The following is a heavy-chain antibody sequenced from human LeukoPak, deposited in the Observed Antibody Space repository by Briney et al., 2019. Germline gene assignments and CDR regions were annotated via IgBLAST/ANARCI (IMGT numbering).Heavy chain of an antibody. CDR1: GFTFSSYA. D-gene: IGHD3-10*01. CDR2: ISGSGGST. CDR3: ARQWFGEQRAY. V-gene: IGHV3-23*01. J-gene: IGHJ4*02. Sequence: GGSLRLSCAASGFTFSSYAMSWVRQAPGKGLEWVSAISGSGGSTYYADSVRGRFTISRDNAKNTCYLQMNGLRVEDTAVYYCARQWFGEQRAYWGQGTLVTVSS.